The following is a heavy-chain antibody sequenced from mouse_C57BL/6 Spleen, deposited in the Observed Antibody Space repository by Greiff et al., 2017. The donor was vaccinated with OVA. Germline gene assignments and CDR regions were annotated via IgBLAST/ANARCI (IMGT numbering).Heavy chain of an antibody. CDR1: GFSLSNFGMG. CDR3: AQIYPYAMDY. CDR2: IWWDDAK. J-gene: IGHJ4*01. Sequence: QVTLKVSGPGILQPSPTLSLTCSFSGFSLSNFGMGVGWIRQPSGMGLEWLEHIWWDDAKYYNPALKSRPIISKDSSKNPVFLTIANVDTADTATYYCAQIYPYAMDYWGQGTSVTVSS. V-gene: IGHV8-8*01. D-gene: IGHD5-5*01.